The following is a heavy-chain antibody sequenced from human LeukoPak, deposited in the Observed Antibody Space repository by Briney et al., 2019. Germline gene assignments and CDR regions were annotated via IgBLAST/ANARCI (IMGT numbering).Heavy chain of an antibody. CDR1: GFTFSSYA. Sequence: PGGSLRLSCAASGFTFSSYAMHWVRQAPGKRLEWVAVISYDGSNKYYADSVKGRFTISRDNSKNTLYLQMNSLRAEDTAVYYCASQYSSSWYGTMLAYPNFDYWGQGTLVTVSS. J-gene: IGHJ4*02. CDR3: ASQYSSSWYGTMLAYPNFDY. V-gene: IGHV3-30-3*01. D-gene: IGHD6-13*01. CDR2: ISYDGSNK.